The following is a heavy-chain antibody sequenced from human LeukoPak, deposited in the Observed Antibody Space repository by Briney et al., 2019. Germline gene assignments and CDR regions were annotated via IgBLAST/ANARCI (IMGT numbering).Heavy chain of an antibody. CDR1: GFTFNNFA. CDR3: AKRVFGSSFDP. V-gene: IGHV3-23*01. CDR2: ISGSGGST. Sequence: GGSLRLSCAASGFTFNNFAMSWVRQAPGKGLEWVSAISGSGGSTYYADSVKGRFTISRDNSKNTLYLQMNSLRAEDTAVYYCAKRVFGSSFDPWGQGTLVTVSS. D-gene: IGHD3-16*01. J-gene: IGHJ5*02.